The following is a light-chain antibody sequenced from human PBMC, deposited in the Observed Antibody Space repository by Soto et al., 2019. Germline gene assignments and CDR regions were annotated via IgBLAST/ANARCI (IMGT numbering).Light chain of an antibody. CDR3: QEYVSSPPNA. CDR1: QSVSSSY. V-gene: IGKV3-20*01. Sequence: EIVLTQSPGTLSLSPGERATLSCRASQSVSSSYLAWYQQKPGQAPRLLIYGASSRATGIPDRFSGSGSGTDFTLTISRLEPEDFAVDYCQEYVSSPPNAFGQGTKVEIK. CDR2: GAS. J-gene: IGKJ2*01.